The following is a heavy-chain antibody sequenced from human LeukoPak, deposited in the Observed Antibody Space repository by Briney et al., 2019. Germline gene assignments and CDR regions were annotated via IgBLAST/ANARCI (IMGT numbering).Heavy chain of an antibody. CDR2: INPSTGGS. D-gene: IGHD6-19*01. J-gene: IGHJ4*02. Sequence: ASVKVSCKTSGYSFNDYYMHWIRQAPGQGLEWMGWINPSTGGSYYTQNFQGRVTMTRDTSISTAYMELNKLTSDDTAVYFCARSPGRSASYYVDFWGPGTLVIVSS. CDR3: ARSPGRSASYYVDF. CDR1: GYSFNDYY. V-gene: IGHV1-2*02.